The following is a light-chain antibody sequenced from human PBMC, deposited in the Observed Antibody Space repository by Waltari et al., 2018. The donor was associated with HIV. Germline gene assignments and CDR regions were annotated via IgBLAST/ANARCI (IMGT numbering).Light chain of an antibody. Sequence: DILMTQTPLSSRVALGQPASISCRSSQSLVKRDGHTYLSWLHQRPGQPPRPLIYEISNRFSGVPDRFSGSGAGTDFTLKISRVEAEDVGIYYCMQATQSPLTFGGGTKVEIE. V-gene: IGKV2-24*01. J-gene: IGKJ4*01. CDR1: QSLVKRDGHTY. CDR3: MQATQSPLT. CDR2: EIS.